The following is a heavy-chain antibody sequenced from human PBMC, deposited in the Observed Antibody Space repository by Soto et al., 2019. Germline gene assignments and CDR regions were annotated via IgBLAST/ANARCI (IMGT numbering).Heavy chain of an antibody. V-gene: IGHV3-23*01. CDR1: GFTFSTYA. CDR2: ISSNGGGT. J-gene: IGHJ4*02. D-gene: IGHD2-21*01. Sequence: EVQLLESGGGLVQPGGSLRLSCAPSGFTFSTYAMTWVRQAPGKGLEWVSSISSNGGGTYYADSVKGRFTISRDNSKNTLYLQMNSLRTEDTAAYYCAKRVASCSEYWGQGTQVTVSS. CDR3: AKRVASCSEY.